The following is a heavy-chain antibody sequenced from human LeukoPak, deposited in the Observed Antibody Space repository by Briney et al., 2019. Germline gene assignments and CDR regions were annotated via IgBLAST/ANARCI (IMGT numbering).Heavy chain of an antibody. CDR1: GGSISGYY. V-gene: IGHV4-59*01. Sequence: SEALSLTCTVSGGSISGYYWSWVRQPPGKGLEWIGYIYYSGSTDYNPSLKSRVTIALDTSKNQFSLRLTSVTAADTAVYYCARDGDSYGGTDNWGQGTLVTVSS. CDR2: IYYSGST. J-gene: IGHJ4*02. CDR3: ARDGDSYGGTDN. D-gene: IGHD5-18*01.